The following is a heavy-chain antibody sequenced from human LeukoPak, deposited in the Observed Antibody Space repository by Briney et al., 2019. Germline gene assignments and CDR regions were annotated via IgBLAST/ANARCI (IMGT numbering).Heavy chain of an antibody. J-gene: IGHJ4*02. CDR1: GYSFTSYY. CDR3: ASLGSGSSPIIDFDY. Sequence: ASVKVSCKASGYSFTSYYMHWVRQAPGQGLEWMGIIDPSGGSTNYAQKFQGRTTMTRDTSTSTVCMELSSLRSEDTAIYYCASLGSGSSPIIDFDYWGQGTLVTVSS. CDR2: IDPSGGST. V-gene: IGHV1-46*01. D-gene: IGHD3-10*01.